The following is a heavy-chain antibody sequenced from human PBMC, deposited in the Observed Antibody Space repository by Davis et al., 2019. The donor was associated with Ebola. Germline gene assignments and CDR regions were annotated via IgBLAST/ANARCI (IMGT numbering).Heavy chain of an antibody. Sequence: KVSCKGSGYSFTSYWIGWVRQMPGKGLEWMGIIYPGDSDTRYSPSFQGQVTISADKSISTAYLQWSSLKASDTAMYYCASSHAPYYYDSSGYYAFDIWGQGTMVTVSS. CDR3: ASSHAPYYYDSSGYYAFDI. D-gene: IGHD3-22*01. J-gene: IGHJ3*02. V-gene: IGHV5-51*01. CDR2: IYPGDSDT. CDR1: GYSFTSYW.